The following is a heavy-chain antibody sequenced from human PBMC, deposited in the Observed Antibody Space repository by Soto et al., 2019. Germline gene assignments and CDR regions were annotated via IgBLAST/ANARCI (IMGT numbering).Heavy chain of an antibody. Sequence: EVQLLESGGGWVQPGGSLRLSCAASGFTFSSYAMSWVRQAPGKGLEWVSAISGSGGSTYYADSVKGRFTISRDNSKNTMYLQMNSQRAEDTAVYYCAKDLPYSVWFGPYYFDYWGQGTLVTVSS. V-gene: IGHV3-23*01. CDR3: AKDLPYSVWFGPYYFDY. CDR2: ISGSGGST. D-gene: IGHD3-10*01. J-gene: IGHJ4*02. CDR1: GFTFSSYA.